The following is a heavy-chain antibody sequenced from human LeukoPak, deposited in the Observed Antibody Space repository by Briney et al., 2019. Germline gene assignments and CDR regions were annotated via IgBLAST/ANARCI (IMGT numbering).Heavy chain of an antibody. D-gene: IGHD6-13*01. Sequence: PGASLRLSCAASGFTFSSYAMSWVRQAPGRGLEWVSAISGSGGSTYYADSVKGRFTIYRDNSKNTLYLQMNSLRAEDTAVYYGAKEPYSETYYFDCWGQVTLVTVSS. CDR2: ISGSGGST. CDR1: GFTFSSYA. V-gene: IGHV3-23*01. J-gene: IGHJ4*02. CDR3: AKEPYSETYYFDC.